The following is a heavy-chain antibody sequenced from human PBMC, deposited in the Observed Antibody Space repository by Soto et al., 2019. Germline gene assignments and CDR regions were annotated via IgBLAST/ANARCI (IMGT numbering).Heavy chain of an antibody. CDR2: IYPGDSDT. V-gene: IGHV5-51*01. D-gene: IGHD3-10*01. J-gene: IGHJ6*02. CDR1: GYSFTSYW. Sequence: PXESLKISCKCSGYSFTSYWIGWVRQMPGKGLEWMGIIYPGDSDTRYSPSFQGQVTISADKSISTAYLQWSSLKASDTAMYYCARHRYYGSGVRKDYYYYGMDVWGQGTTVTVSS. CDR3: ARHRYYGSGVRKDYYYYGMDV.